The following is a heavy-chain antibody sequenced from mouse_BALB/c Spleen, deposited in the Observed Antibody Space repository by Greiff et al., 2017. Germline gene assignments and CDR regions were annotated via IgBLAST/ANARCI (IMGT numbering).Heavy chain of an antibody. V-gene: IGHV5-4*02. Sequence: EVKLVESGGGLVKPGGSLKLSCAASGFTFSDYYMYWVRQTPEKRLEWVATISDGGSYTYYPDSVKGRFTISRDNAKNNLYLQMSSLKCEDTAMDFCAKEEDGNYAWFDYWGQGTPVTVSA. CDR2: ISDGGSYT. CDR3: AKEEDGNYAWFDY. D-gene: IGHD2-1*01. J-gene: IGHJ3*01. CDR1: GFTFSDYY.